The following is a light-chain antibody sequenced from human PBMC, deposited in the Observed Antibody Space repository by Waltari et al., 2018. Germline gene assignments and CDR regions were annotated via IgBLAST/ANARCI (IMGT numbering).Light chain of an antibody. V-gene: IGLV1-40*01. CDR2: GTT. CDR3: QSYDSSLSGVI. Sequence: QSVLTQPPPVSGAPGQRATIACTVVSSNTGAGYDGHSYQQLRGAAPKLLIYGTTNRPSGVPDRFSGSKSGPSASLAITGLQAEDEADYYCQSYDSSLSGVIFGGGTKLTVL. J-gene: IGLJ2*01. CDR1: SSNTGAGYD.